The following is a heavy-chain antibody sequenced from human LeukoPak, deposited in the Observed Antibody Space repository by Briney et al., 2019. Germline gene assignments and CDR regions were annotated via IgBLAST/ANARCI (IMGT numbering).Heavy chain of an antibody. CDR2: ISGRGDST. Sequence: GGSLRLSCAASGFIFSIYAMTWVRQAPGKGLEWVSAISGRGDSTYYADSVRGRFTISRDNSKNTLYLQMNNLRAEDTAVYYCANDLTGGSYYFAMDVWGPGTTVTVSS. D-gene: IGHD7-27*01. CDR1: GFIFSIYA. V-gene: IGHV3-23*01. CDR3: ANDLTGGSYYFAMDV. J-gene: IGHJ6*02.